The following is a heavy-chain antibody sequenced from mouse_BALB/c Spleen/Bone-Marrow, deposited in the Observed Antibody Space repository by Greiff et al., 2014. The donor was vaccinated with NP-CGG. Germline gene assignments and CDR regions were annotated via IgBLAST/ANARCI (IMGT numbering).Heavy chain of an antibody. CDR1: GYTFTNYW. CDR3: ARGGIYDGYSY. CDR2: IDPSTGCT. D-gene: IGHD2-3*01. V-gene: IGHV1-7*01. J-gene: IGHJ3*01. Sequence: QVQLKESGAELAKPRASVKMSCKASGYTFTNYWMHWGKQRPGQGLEWIGYIDPSTGCTEYNQKFKDKATLTADKSSSTAYMQLSSLTSEDSAVYYCARGGIYDGYSYWGQGTLVTVSA.